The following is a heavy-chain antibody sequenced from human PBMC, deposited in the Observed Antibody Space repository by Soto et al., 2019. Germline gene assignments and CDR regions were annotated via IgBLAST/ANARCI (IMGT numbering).Heavy chain of an antibody. J-gene: IGHJ4*02. CDR3: ALPSDSSSAHFDY. CDR1: GFTFTSSA. D-gene: IGHD6-6*01. Sequence: ASVKVSCKASGFTFTSSAVQWVRQARGQRLEWIGWIDVGSGNTNYAQKLQERVTITRDMSTSTAYMELSRLRTEDTAVYYCALPSDSSSAHFDYWGQGTLLTVSS. V-gene: IGHV1-58*01. CDR2: IDVGSGNT.